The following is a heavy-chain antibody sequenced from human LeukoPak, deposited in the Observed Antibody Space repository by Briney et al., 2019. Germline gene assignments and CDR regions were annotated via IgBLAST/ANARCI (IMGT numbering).Heavy chain of an antibody. CDR2: ISYDGSNK. CDR1: GFTFSSYA. CDR3: ATLHRWFDP. V-gene: IGHV3-30-3*01. Sequence: PGGSLRLSCAASGFTFSSYAMHWVRQAPGKGLEWVAVISYDGSNKYYADSVKGRFTISRDNSKNTLYLQMNSLRAEDTAVYYCATLHRWFDPWGQGTLVTVSS. J-gene: IGHJ5*02.